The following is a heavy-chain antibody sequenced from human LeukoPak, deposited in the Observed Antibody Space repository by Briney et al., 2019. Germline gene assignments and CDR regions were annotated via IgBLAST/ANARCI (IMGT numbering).Heavy chain of an antibody. CDR2: INLNSGVT. CDR1: GNTFTGYY. CDR3: ARDYYGSGSPLDH. V-gene: IGHV1-2*06. Sequence: GASVKVSCKASGNTFTGYYMHWVRQAPRQGLEWRGRINLNSGVTYSPPELEGRVTMTRDTSISTAYMELNRLRSDDTAMYYCARDYYGSGSPLDHWGQGTLVTVSS. D-gene: IGHD3-10*01. J-gene: IGHJ4*02.